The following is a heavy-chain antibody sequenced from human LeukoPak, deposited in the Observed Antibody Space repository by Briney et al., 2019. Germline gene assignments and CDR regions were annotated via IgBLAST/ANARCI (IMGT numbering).Heavy chain of an antibody. Sequence: GGSLRLSCAASGFTFSDYYMSWIRQAPGKGLEWVPYISSTGSYTHYTDSVKGRFTISRDNAKNSLYLQMNSLRAEDTAVYYCVSRITGTVLDAFDIWGQGTMVTVSS. CDR2: ISSTGSYT. CDR1: GFTFSDYY. CDR3: VSRITGTVLDAFDI. V-gene: IGHV3-11*06. J-gene: IGHJ3*02. D-gene: IGHD1-7*01.